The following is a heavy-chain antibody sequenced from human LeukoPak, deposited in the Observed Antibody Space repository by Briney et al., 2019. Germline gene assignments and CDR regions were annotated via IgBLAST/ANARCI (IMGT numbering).Heavy chain of an antibody. V-gene: IGHV4-39*01. CDR2: IYYSGST. CDR3: ARHLRVREAITHGHYYYGMDV. J-gene: IGHJ6*02. D-gene: IGHD3-10*01. CDR1: GGSISSSSYY. Sequence: SETLSLTCTVSGGSISSSSYYWGWIRQPPGKGLEWIGSIYYSGSTYYNPSLKSRVTISVDTSKNQFSLKLSSVTAADTAVYYCARHLRVREAITHGHYYYGMDVWGQGTTVAVSS.